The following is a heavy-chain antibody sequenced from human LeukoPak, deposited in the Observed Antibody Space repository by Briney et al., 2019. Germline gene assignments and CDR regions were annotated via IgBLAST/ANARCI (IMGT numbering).Heavy chain of an antibody. D-gene: IGHD2-2*01. V-gene: IGHV3-49*04. Sequence: PGGSLRLSCAASGFTFSTYWMSWVRQAPGKGPEWVGFIRSEAYGGTTEYAASVKGRFTISRDDSKSIAYLQMNSLKTEDTAMYYCARDGCGSTSCYPVFDFWGQGTLVTVSS. J-gene: IGHJ4*02. CDR3: ARDGCGSTSCYPVFDF. CDR2: IRSEAYGGTT. CDR1: GFTFSTYW.